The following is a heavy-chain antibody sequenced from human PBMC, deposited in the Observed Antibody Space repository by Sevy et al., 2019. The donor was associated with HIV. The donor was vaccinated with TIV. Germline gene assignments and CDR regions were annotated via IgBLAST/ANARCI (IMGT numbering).Heavy chain of an antibody. CDR2: IRSEVYGGTT. CDR1: GFTFGEYS. J-gene: IGHJ4*02. CDR3: TRGRRVYADYGVDY. D-gene: IGHD4-17*01. Sequence: GGSLRLSCTASGFTFGEYSMSWFRQAPGKGLEWVSLIRSEVYGGTTEYAASVKGRFTISRDNSKSIAYLQMSSLKTEDTAVYYCTRGRRVYADYGVDYWGQGTLVTVSS. V-gene: IGHV3-49*03.